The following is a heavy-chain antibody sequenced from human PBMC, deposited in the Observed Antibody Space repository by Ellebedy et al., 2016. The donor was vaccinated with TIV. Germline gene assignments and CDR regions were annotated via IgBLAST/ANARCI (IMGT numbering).Heavy chain of an antibody. CDR2: ISSSSSYI. J-gene: IGHJ4*02. Sequence: GGSLRLSCAASGFTFSSYSMNWVRQAPGKGLEWVSSISSSSSYIYYADSVKGRFTISRDNAKDSLYLQMNSLRAEDTALYYCARRSKDDILTGYYATLDYWGQGILVTVSS. CDR1: GFTFSSYS. D-gene: IGHD3-9*01. V-gene: IGHV3-21*01. CDR3: ARRSKDDILTGYYATLDY.